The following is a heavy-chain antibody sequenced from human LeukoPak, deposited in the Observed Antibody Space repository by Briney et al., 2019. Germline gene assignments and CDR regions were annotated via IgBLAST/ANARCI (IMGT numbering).Heavy chain of an antibody. CDR1: GGSLISTTYC. D-gene: IGHD3-16*02. CDR3: ARAPRTGAWDMITFGGVIVHGDAFDF. V-gene: IGHV4-39*07. Sequence: SETLSLTCAVSGGSLISTTYCWGWLRQPPGKGLEWIGSIYYSGSTYYNPSLKSRVTVSVDMAKNQFSLQLSSVTAADTAVYYCARAPRTGAWDMITFGGVIVHGDAFDFWGQGTMVTVSS. J-gene: IGHJ3*01. CDR2: IYYSGST.